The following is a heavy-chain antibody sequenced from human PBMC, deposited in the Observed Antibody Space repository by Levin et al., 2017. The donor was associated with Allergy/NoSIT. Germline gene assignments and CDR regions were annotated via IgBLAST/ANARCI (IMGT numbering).Heavy chain of an antibody. D-gene: IGHD4-17*01. CDR2: IYHSGST. Sequence: ASQTLSLTCAVSGGSISSGGYSWSWIRQPPGKGLEWIGYIYHSGSTYYNPSLKSRVTISVDRSKNQFSLKLSSVTAADTAVYYCARAQAVTTLHFDYWGQGTLVTVSS. CDR1: GGSISSGGYS. V-gene: IGHV4-30-2*01. J-gene: IGHJ4*02. CDR3: ARAQAVTTLHFDY.